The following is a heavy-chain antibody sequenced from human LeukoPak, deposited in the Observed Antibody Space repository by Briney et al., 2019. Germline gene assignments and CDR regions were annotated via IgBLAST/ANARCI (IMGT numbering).Heavy chain of an antibody. CDR2: INHSGST. J-gene: IGHJ4*02. CDR1: GGSFSGYY. V-gene: IGHV4-34*01. Sequence: SETLSLTCAVYGGSFSGYYWSWIRQPPGKGLEWIGEINHSGSTNYNPSLKSRVTISVDRSKNQFSLKLSSVTAADTAVYYCARTADTAMEHFDYWGQGTLVTVSS. D-gene: IGHD5-18*01. CDR3: ARTADTAMEHFDY.